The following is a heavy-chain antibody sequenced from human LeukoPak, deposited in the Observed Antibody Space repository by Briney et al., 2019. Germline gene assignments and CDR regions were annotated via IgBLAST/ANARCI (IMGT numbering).Heavy chain of an antibody. V-gene: IGHV3-23*01. D-gene: IGHD6-13*01. Sequence: PGGSLRLSCAASGFTFSSYAMSWVRQAPGKGLEWVSAISGSGGSTHYADSVKGRFTISRDNSKNTLDLQMNSLRAEDTAVYYCAKDSSSSLDYWGQGTLVTVSS. J-gene: IGHJ4*02. CDR2: ISGSGGST. CDR3: AKDSSSSLDY. CDR1: GFTFSSYA.